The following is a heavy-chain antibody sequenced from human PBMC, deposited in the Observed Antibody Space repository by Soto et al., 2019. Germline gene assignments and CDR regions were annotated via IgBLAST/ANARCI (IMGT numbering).Heavy chain of an antibody. Sequence: SETLSLTCTVYGGSFSGYYWSWIRQPPGKGLDWIGEINHSGSTSYNPSLKSRVTISVDTSKNQFSLKLSSVTAADTAVYFCARGATTVAHYYYYGMDVWSQGTTVTVSS. CDR2: INHSGST. V-gene: IGHV4-34*01. CDR3: ARGATTVAHYYYYGMDV. CDR1: GGSFSGYY. J-gene: IGHJ6*02. D-gene: IGHD4-17*01.